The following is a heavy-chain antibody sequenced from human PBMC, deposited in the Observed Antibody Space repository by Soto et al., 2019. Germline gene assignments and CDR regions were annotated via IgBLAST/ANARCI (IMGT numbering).Heavy chain of an antibody. J-gene: IGHJ4*02. V-gene: IGHV1-3*01. CDR3: AREGGWYVDY. Sequence: ASVKVSCKASGFTFSGYTIHWVRQAPGQRLEWMGWIKADNTNTKYSQKFQGRVTITRDTSASTVYMELSSLRSEDTAVYYCAREGGWYVDYWGQGTLLTVSS. CDR2: IKADNTNT. D-gene: IGHD6-19*01. CDR1: GFTFSGYT.